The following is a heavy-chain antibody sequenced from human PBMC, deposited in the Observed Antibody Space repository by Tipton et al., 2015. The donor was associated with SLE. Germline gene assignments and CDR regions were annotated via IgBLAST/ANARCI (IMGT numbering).Heavy chain of an antibody. V-gene: IGHV4-39*01. J-gene: IGHJ3*02. CDR1: GDSVTNSNYN. CDR2: ISYSGDT. Sequence: TLSLTCTVSGDSVTNSNYNWGWIRQSPGKGLEWIGSISYSGDTNYNPSLMSRVTIPRDTSKNQFSLKLSSVTAADTAVYYCVSSGYPLGTFESWGQGTMVTVSS. CDR3: VSSGYPLGTFES. D-gene: IGHD3-9*01.